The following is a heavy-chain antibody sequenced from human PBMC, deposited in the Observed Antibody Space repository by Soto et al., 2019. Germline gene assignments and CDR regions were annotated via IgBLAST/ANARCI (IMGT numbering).Heavy chain of an antibody. D-gene: IGHD1-1*01. V-gene: IGHV4-4*07. J-gene: IGHJ5*02. Sequence: LSLTCTLSVASISGFYCICILTYAGKVLEWIGRIYATGTTDYNPSLKSRVMMSVDTSKKQFSLKLRSVTAADTAVYYCVRDGTKTLRDWFEPWGQGISVTVSS. CDR2: IYATGTT. CDR1: VASISGFY. CDR3: VRDGTKTLRDWFEP.